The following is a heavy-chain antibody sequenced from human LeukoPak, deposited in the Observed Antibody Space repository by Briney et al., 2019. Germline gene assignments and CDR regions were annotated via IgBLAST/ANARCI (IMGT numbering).Heavy chain of an antibody. CDR2: ISGSGGIT. D-gene: IGHD5-18*01. J-gene: IGHJ4*02. Sequence: GGSLRLSCAASGFTFSSYAMSWVRQAPGKGLEWVSAISGSGGITYYADSVKGRFTISRDNSKNTLFLQMNSLRAEDTAVYYCAKDWEGYSHGYAGRYFDYWGQGTLVTVSS. CDR3: AKDWEGYSHGYAGRYFDY. V-gene: IGHV3-23*01. CDR1: GFTFSSYA.